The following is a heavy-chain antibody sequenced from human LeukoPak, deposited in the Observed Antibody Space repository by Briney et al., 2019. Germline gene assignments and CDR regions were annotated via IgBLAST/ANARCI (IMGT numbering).Heavy chain of an antibody. D-gene: IGHD2-8*01. CDR1: GFSFNSYS. Sequence: EGSLRLSCAAPGFSFNSYSMNWVRQGPGKGLEWVSNISSSGGTICYADSVKGRFTISRDNAKNSLYLKMNSLRDEDTAVYSCARDKNGYYYYGMDVWGQGSTVTVSS. V-gene: IGHV3-48*02. J-gene: IGHJ6*02. CDR3: ARDKNGYYYYGMDV. CDR2: ISSSGGTI.